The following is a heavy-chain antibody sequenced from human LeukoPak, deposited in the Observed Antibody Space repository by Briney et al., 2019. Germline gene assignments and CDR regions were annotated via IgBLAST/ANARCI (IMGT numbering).Heavy chain of an antibody. V-gene: IGHV4-59*01. Sequence: SETLSLTCTVSGGSISSYYWSWIRQPPGKGLEWIGYIYHSGSTNYNPSLKSRVTISVDTSKNQFSLKLSSVTAADTAVYYCARVRLGELSDFDYWGQGTLVTVSS. J-gene: IGHJ4*02. CDR2: IYHSGST. CDR3: ARVRLGELSDFDY. D-gene: IGHD3-16*02. CDR1: GGSISSYY.